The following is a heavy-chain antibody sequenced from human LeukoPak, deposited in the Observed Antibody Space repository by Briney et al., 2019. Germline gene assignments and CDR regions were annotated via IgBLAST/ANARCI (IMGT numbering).Heavy chain of an antibody. D-gene: IGHD3-22*01. J-gene: IGHJ4*02. Sequence: SETLSITCAVYGGSFSGYYWSWIRQPPGKGLEWIGEINHSGSTNYNPSLKSRVTISVDTSKNQFSLKLSSATAADTAVYYCARVGYDSSGYYPYWGQGTLVTVSS. CDR1: GGSFSGYY. CDR3: ARVGYDSSGYYPY. V-gene: IGHV4-34*01. CDR2: INHSGST.